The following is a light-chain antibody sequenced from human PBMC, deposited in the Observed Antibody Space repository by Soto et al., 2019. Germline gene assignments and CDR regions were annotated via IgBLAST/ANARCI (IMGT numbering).Light chain of an antibody. CDR2: GAS. CDR1: QSVSSSY. J-gene: IGKJ5*01. CDR3: QQRSNWPPL. Sequence: EIVLTQSPGTLSLSPGERATLSCRASQSVSSSYLAWYQQKPGQAPRLLIYGASSRATGIPARFSGSGSGTDFTLTISSLEPEDFAVYYCQQRSNWPPLFGQGTRLEI. V-gene: IGKV3D-20*02.